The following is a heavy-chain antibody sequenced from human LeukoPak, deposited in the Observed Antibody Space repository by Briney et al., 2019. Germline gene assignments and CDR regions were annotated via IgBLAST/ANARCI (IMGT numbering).Heavy chain of an antibody. CDR2: IIPILGIA. V-gene: IGHV1-69*04. CDR3: ARDTLTAGYSGYDYSDY. D-gene: IGHD5-12*01. J-gene: IGHJ4*02. CDR1: GGTFSSYA. Sequence: ASVKVSCKASGGTFSSYAISWVRQAPGQGLEWMGRIIPILGIANYAQKFQGRVTITADKSTSTAYMGLSSLRSEDTAVYYCARDTLTAGYSGYDYSDYWGQGTLVTVSS.